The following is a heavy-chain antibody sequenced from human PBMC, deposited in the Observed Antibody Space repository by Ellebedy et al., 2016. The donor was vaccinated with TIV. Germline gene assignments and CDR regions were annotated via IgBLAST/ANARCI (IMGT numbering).Heavy chain of an antibody. CDR1: GFTFSDAW. J-gene: IGHJ4*02. D-gene: IGHD2-21*02. V-gene: IGHV3-15*01. Sequence: PGGSLRLSCAASGFTFSDAWMSWVRQAPGKGPEWVGRIRSNTDGGTTDFAAPVKGRFTISRDDSKNTLYLQMSSLTTEDTAVYYCTTIQGLVVLTDPGDYWGQGTLVTVSS. CDR2: IRSNTDGGTT. CDR3: TTIQGLVVLTDPGDY.